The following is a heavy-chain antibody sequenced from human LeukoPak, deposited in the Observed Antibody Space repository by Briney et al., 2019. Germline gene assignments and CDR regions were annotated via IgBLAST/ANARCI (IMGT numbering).Heavy chain of an antibody. D-gene: IGHD5-24*01. J-gene: IGHJ4*02. CDR2: ISPYNGTT. CDR3: ARALVDGYKELGY. Sequence: SVKVSCKASGYTFTTYGITWVRQAPGQGLEWMGWISPYNGTTNHAQKLQGRVTMTTDTSTSTAYMELRSLRSDDTAVYYCARALVDGYKELGYWGQGTLVTVSS. CDR1: GYTFTTYG. V-gene: IGHV1-18*01.